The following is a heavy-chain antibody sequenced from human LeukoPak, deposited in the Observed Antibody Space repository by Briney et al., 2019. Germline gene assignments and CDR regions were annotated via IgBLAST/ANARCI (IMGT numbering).Heavy chain of an antibody. CDR1: GGSISSYY. J-gene: IGHJ2*01. Sequence: SETLSLTCTVSGGSISSYYWRWIRQPPGKGLEWIGYIYYSGSTNYNPSLKSRVTISVDTSKNQFSLKLSSVTAADTAVYYCARWLQPYWYFDLWGRGTLVTVSS. CDR3: ARWLQPYWYFDL. D-gene: IGHD5-24*01. CDR2: IYYSGST. V-gene: IGHV4-59*01.